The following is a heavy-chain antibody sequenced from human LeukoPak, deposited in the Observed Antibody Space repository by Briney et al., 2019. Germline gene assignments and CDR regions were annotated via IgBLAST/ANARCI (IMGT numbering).Heavy chain of an antibody. J-gene: IGHJ4*02. CDR1: GYTFTGYY. CDR3: ASERNYYDTSGYYYAGVDY. Sequence: ASVKVSCKASGYTFTGYYMHWVRQAPGQGLEWMGWINPNSGGTNYAQKFQGRVTMTRDTSISTAYMELSRLRSDDTAVYYCASERNYYDTSGYYYAGVDYWGQGTLVTVSS. CDR2: INPNSGGT. V-gene: IGHV1-2*02. D-gene: IGHD3-22*01.